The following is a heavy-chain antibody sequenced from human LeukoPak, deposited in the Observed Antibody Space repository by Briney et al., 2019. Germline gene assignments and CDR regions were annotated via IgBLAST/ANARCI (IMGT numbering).Heavy chain of an antibody. CDR2: ISSSSTI. J-gene: IGHJ6*02. CDR3: ARRRGFGGSGYGMDV. D-gene: IGHD3-10*01. V-gene: IGHV3-48*02. Sequence: GGSLRLSCAASGFTFSSYIMNWVRQAPGKGLDWVSYISSSSTIYYADSVKGRFTISRDNAKNSLYLQMNSLRDEDTAVYYCARRRGFGGSGYGMDVWGQGTTVTVSS. CDR1: GFTFSSYI.